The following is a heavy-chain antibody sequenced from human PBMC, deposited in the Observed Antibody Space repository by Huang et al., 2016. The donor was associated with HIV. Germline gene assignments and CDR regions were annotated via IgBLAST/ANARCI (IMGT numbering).Heavy chain of an antibody. CDR1: GYRFTCYW. Sequence: EVQLVQSGAEVKQPGESRQISCKASGYRFTCYWIGWVRQTPGRGLEPVGISCPGYADGRYSPSFPGHITISADESLTTTYLQWNSLKTSDTAMYFCTSSVTTLGLDYWGQGTLVAVSS. V-gene: IGHV5-51*01. J-gene: IGHJ4*02. CDR2: SCPGYADG. D-gene: IGHD4-17*01. CDR3: TSSVTTLGLDY.